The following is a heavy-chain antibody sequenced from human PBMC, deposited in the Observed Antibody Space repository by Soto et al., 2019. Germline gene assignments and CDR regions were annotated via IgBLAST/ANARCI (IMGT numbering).Heavy chain of an antibody. CDR2: ISGSGGST. CDR3: AKYCSPPFDX. J-gene: IGHJ4*02. V-gene: IGHV3-23*01. CDR1: GFTFSSYA. D-gene: IGHD2-15*01. Sequence: GGSLRLSCAASGFTFSSYAMSWVRQAPGKGLEWVSAISGSGGSTYYAYSVKVRFTISIDNSKNTLYLKMNRLRAEETAVYYCAKYCSPPFDXWGQGTLVTVSX.